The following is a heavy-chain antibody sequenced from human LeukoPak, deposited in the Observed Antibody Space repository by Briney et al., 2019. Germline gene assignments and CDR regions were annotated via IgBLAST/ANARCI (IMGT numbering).Heavy chain of an antibody. D-gene: IGHD1-14*01. J-gene: IGHJ3*02. CDR3: AKVPGPFDTSDI. Sequence: PGGSLRLSCAASGFTFCNYAMSWVRQAPGQGLEWVSAISRSDGRTYYADSVKGRFTISRDSAKNTVYLQMSSLRAEDTAVYYCAKVPGPFDTSDIWGQGTMVTVSS. CDR1: GFTFCNYA. V-gene: IGHV3-23*01. CDR2: ISRSDGRT.